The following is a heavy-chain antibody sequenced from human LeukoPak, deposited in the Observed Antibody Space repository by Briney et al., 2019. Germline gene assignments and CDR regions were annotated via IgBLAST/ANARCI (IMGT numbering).Heavy chain of an antibody. CDR3: AKDNPFSGYDGRDY. CDR2: ISGSGGST. D-gene: IGHD5-12*01. CDR1: GFIFSRLA. Sequence: PGGSLRLSCAGSGFIFSRLAMTWVRQAPRKGLEWVSSISGSGGSTYYADSVKGRFTISRDNSKNTLYLQMHSLRAEDTAVYYCAKDNPFSGYDGRDYWGQGTLVAVSS. V-gene: IGHV3-23*01. J-gene: IGHJ4*02.